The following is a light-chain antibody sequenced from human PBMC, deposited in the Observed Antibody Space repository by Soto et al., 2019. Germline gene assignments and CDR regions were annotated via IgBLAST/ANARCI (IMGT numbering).Light chain of an antibody. CDR1: QSVSSN. Sequence: EIVMTQSPATLSVSPGERATLSCRASQSVSSNLAWYQQKPGQAPRLLIYGASTRATGIPARFSGSGSGTEFTLTISSLQSEEYAVYYCQQYNNWPPWTFGQGTKVDNK. CDR2: GAS. J-gene: IGKJ1*01. V-gene: IGKV3-15*01. CDR3: QQYNNWPPWT.